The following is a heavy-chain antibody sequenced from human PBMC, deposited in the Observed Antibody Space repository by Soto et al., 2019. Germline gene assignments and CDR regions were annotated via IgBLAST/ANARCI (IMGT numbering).Heavy chain of an antibody. CDR3: ARTPYCSSTSCYYGMDV. CDR1: GYSFTSYW. V-gene: IGHV5-10-1*01. Sequence: GESLKISCKGSGYSFTSYWISWVRQMPGKGLEWMGRIDPSDSYTNYSPSSQGHVTISAGKSISTAYLQWSSLKASDTAMYYCARTPYCSSTSCYYGMDVWGQGTTVTVSS. CDR2: IDPSDSYT. J-gene: IGHJ6*02. D-gene: IGHD2-2*01.